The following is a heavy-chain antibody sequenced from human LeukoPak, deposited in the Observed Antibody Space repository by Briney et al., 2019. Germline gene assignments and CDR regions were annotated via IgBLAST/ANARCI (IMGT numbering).Heavy chain of an antibody. V-gene: IGHV3-48*01. CDR3: AKDRLGFG. CDR1: GFTFSSYS. J-gene: IGHJ4*02. D-gene: IGHD3-10*01. CDR2: ISSSSSTI. Sequence: PGGSLRLSCAASGFTFSSYSMNWVRQAPGKGLEWVSYISSSSSTIYYADSVKGRFTISRDNSKNTLYLQMNSLRAEDTAVYYCAKDRLGFGGGQGTLVTVSS.